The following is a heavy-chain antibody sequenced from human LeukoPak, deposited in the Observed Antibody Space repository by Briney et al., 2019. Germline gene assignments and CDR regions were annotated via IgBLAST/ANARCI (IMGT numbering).Heavy chain of an antibody. V-gene: IGHV3-23*01. CDR2: ISSSGGSP. CDR3: AKFRGSTSSLN. CDR1: GFTFSTYA. D-gene: IGHD2-2*01. J-gene: IGHJ4*02. Sequence: GGSLRLSCVASGFTFSTYALSWVRQAPGKGLEWVSAISSSGGSPYYADSVNGRFTISRDNSKNTLYLQMNSLRAEDTAVYYCAKFRGSTSSLNWGQGTLVTVSS.